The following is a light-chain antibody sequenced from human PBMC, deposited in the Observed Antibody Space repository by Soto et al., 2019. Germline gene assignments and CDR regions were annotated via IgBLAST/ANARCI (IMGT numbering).Light chain of an antibody. J-gene: IGKJ5*01. Sequence: EKVLRPSPSSRVLTPVVRSTLYYMASQSVDSYLVWYQQKPGQAPRLLIFGASNRATGIPARFSRSGAGIHFSSTISTFELDDSAVQSCEQRDSWPISSGHGTRLEIK. CDR1: QSVDSY. CDR3: EQRDSWPIS. V-gene: IGKV3-11*01. CDR2: GAS.